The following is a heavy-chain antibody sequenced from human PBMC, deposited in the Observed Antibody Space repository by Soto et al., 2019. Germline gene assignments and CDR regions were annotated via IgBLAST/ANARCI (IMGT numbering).Heavy chain of an antibody. V-gene: IGHV1-18*01. CDR3: ATYYFGSGSYYRFDN. Sequence: ASVKVSCKASGYAFSFGFAWVRQAPGQGLEWMGWISASDGSTNSAQKFRGRISLTTDTSTNTAYMDLLSLTSDDTAVYFCATYYFGSGSYYRFDNWGQGTLVTVSS. D-gene: IGHD3-10*01. CDR2: ISASDGST. J-gene: IGHJ4*02. CDR1: GYAFSFG.